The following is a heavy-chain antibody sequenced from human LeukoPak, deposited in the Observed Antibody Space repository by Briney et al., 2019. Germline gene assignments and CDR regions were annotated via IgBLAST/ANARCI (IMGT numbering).Heavy chain of an antibody. D-gene: IGHD4-23*01. Sequence: GASVNVSCKASVYTLTNYDINWVRQAPGQGLEWMGWMKPKSGETGYAQKFQGRATMTRDTSINTAYMELRSLTSEDTAVYYCARDYGGNSGWFDPWGQGTLVTVSS. CDR1: VYTLTNYD. CDR2: MKPKSGET. V-gene: IGHV1-8*01. CDR3: ARDYGGNSGWFDP. J-gene: IGHJ5*02.